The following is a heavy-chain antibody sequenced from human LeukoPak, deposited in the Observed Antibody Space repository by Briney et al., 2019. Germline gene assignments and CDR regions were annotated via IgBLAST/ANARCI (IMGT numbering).Heavy chain of an antibody. D-gene: IGHD3-22*01. J-gene: IGHJ4*02. CDR1: GGSISSYY. CDR2: IYYSGST. CDR3: ANYYDRSGCYLT. V-gene: IGHV4-59*08. Sequence: PSETLSLTCTVSGGSISSYYWSWIRQPPGKGLEWIGYIYYSGSTNYNPSLKSRVTISVDTSKNQFSLKLSSVTAADTAVYYCANYYDRSGCYLTWGQGILVTVSS.